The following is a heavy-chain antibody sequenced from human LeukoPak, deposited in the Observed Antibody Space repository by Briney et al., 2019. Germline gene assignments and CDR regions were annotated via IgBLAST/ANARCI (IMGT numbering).Heavy chain of an antibody. CDR2: IKQDGSEK. Sequence: GGSLRLSCEASGFIFSSYWMSWVRQAPGKGLEWVANIKQDGSEKYYVDSVKGRFTISRDNAKNSLYLQMNSLRAEDTAVYYCARDFYGTMDVWGQGTTVTVSS. CDR1: GFIFSSYW. J-gene: IGHJ6*02. V-gene: IGHV3-7*01. D-gene: IGHD3-16*01. CDR3: ARDFYGTMDV.